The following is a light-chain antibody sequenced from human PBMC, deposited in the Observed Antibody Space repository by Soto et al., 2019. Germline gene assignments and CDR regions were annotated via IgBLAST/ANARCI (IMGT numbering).Light chain of an antibody. CDR1: SSDVGNYNL. V-gene: IGLV2-23*03. J-gene: IGLJ2*01. Sequence: QSALTQPASVSGSPGQSITISCTGTSSDVGNYNLVSWYQQFPGKAPKLIIYEGSRRPSGVSNRFSGSKSVNTASLTISGLQAEDEADYYCCSYAGSFTFDVFGGGTKLTVL. CDR3: CSYAGSFTFDV. CDR2: EGS.